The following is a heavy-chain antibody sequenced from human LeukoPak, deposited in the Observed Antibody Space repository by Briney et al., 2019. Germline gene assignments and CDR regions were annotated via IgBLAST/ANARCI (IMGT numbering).Heavy chain of an antibody. CDR2: ISSSSSTI. D-gene: IGHD1-1*01. J-gene: IGHJ4*02. CDR3: AKKWRYNWNDVGDY. CDR1: GFTFSNYS. V-gene: IGHV3-48*01. Sequence: GGSLRLSCAASGFTFSNYSMNWVRQAPGKGLEWVSYISSSSSTIYSADSVKGRFTISRDNAKNSLYLQMNFLRAEDTAVYYCAKKWRYNWNDVGDYWGQGTLVTVSS.